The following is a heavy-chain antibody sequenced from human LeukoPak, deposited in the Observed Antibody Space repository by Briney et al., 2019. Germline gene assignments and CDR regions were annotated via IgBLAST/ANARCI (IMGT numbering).Heavy chain of an antibody. CDR2: IWYDGSIK. V-gene: IGHV3-33*01. J-gene: IGHJ6*02. CDR3: ASIACTGGNCKPYYYYGLDV. Sequence: GGSLRLSCAASGVTFSTYDMHWVRQAPGKGLEWVAVIWYDGSIKYYADSVKGRFTFSRDNSKSTMYLQMNSLRAEDTAVYYCASIACTGGNCKPYYYYGLDVWGQGTTVTVSS. D-gene: IGHD2-8*02. CDR1: GVTFSTYD.